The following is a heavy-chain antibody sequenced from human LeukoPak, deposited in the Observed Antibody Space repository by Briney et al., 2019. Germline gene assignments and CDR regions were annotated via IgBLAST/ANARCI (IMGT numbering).Heavy chain of an antibody. CDR1: GFTFSSYG. CDR3: ARRMEWGSYRPSLWFDP. V-gene: IGHV3-30*02. CDR2: IRYDGSNK. J-gene: IGHJ5*02. Sequence: PGGSLRLSCAASGFTFSSYGMHWVRQAPGKGLEWVAFIRYDGSNKYYADSVKGRFTISRDNSKNTLYLQMNSLRAEDTAVYYCARRMEWGSYRPSLWFDPWGQGTLVTVSS. D-gene: IGHD3-16*02.